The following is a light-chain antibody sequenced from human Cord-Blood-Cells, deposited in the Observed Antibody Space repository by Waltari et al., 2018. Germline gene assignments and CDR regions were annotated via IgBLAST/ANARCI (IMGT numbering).Light chain of an antibody. CDR2: GAS. V-gene: IGKV3-20*01. CDR1: QSVSSSY. Sequence: EIVLTPSPGTLSVSPGERATLSCRASQSVSSSYLAWYQQKPGQAPRLLIYGASSRATGIPDRFSGSGSGTDFTLTSSRLEPEDFAVYYCQQYGSSRWTFGQGTKVEIK. CDR3: QQYGSSRWT. J-gene: IGKJ1*01.